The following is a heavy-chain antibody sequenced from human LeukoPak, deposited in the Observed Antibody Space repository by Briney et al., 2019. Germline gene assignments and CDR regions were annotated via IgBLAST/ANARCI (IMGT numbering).Heavy chain of an antibody. J-gene: IGHJ4*02. D-gene: IGHD3-22*01. CDR3: AKDPHYYDSSGYYYGYFDY. Sequence: PGGSLRLSCAASGFTFSSYAMSWVRQAPGKGLEWVSGISGSGAGTYYVGSVKGRFTISRDNSKNTLYLQMNSLRAEDTAVYYCAKDPHYYDSSGYYYGYFDYWGQGTLVTVSS. CDR1: GFTFSSYA. V-gene: IGHV3-23*01. CDR2: ISGSGAGT.